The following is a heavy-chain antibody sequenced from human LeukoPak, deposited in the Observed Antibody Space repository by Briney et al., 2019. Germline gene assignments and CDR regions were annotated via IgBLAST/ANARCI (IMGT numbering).Heavy chain of an antibody. V-gene: IGHV4-59*08. CDR1: GASISSYY. J-gene: IGHJ4*02. CDR2: IYSSGST. Sequence: SETLSLTCTVSGASISSYYWSWIRQPPGKGLEWIGNIYSSGSTNYNPSLKSRVAISLDTSKNQVSLKLSSVAAADTAVYYCARRGFFDYWGQGILVTFSS. D-gene: IGHD5-12*01. CDR3: ARRGFFDY.